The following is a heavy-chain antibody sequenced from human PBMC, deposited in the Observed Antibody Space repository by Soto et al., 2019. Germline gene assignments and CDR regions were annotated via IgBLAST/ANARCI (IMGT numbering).Heavy chain of an antibody. D-gene: IGHD6-19*01. Sequence: GSLRLSCAASGFTFSIHEMNWVRQAPGRGLEWVSYISSIGVATYYADSVKGRFTISRDNAKNSLYLQMNSLRAEDTAVYYCAREGRVGGIGYWGQGP. V-gene: IGHV3-48*03. CDR2: ISSIGVAT. CDR1: GFTFSIHE. J-gene: IGHJ4*02. CDR3: AREGRVGGIGY.